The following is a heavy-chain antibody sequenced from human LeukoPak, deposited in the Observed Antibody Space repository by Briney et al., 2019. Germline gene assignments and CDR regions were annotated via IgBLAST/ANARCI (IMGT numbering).Heavy chain of an antibody. CDR3: ARDPGPVDTSLIN. CDR2: ISSSSSYI. V-gene: IGHV3-21*01. D-gene: IGHD5-18*01. CDR1: GFTFSSYS. J-gene: IGHJ4*02. Sequence: GGSLRLSCAASGFTFSSYSMNWVRQAPGKGLEWVSSISSSSSYIYYADSVKGRFTISRDNAKNSLYLQMNSLRAEDTAVYYCARDPGPVDTSLINWGQGTLVTVSS.